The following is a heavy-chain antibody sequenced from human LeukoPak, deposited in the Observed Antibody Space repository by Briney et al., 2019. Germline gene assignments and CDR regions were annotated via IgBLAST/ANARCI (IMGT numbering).Heavy chain of an antibody. CDR2: INTNTGNP. Sequence: ASVKVSCKASGYTFTNYAINWVRQAPGQGLEWMGWINTNTGNPTYAQGFTGRFVFSLDTSFSTTYLQISSLKAEDTAVYYCARDSGGDISLSGDLWGQGTLVSVSS. V-gene: IGHV7-4-1*02. CDR3: ARDSGGDISLSGDL. D-gene: IGHD3-10*01. CDR1: GYTFTNYA. J-gene: IGHJ5*02.